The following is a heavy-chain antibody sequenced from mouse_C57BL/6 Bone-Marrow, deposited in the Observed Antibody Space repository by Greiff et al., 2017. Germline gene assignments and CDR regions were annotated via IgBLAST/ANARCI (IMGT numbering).Heavy chain of an antibody. V-gene: IGHV1-19*01. CDR1: GYTFTDYY. J-gene: IGHJ3*01. Sequence: VQLKESGPVLVKPGASVKLSCTASGYTFTDYYMTWVKQSPGKSLEWIGVINPYNGGTSYNHKFKGKATLTVDKSSSTAYMERNSLTSEDAAVYYCAGEAWFAYWGQGTLVTVSA. CDR2: INPYNGGT. CDR3: AGEAWFAY.